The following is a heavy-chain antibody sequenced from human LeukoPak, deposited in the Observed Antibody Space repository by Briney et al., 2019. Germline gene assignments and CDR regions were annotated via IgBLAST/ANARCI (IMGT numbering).Heavy chain of an antibody. CDR2: INPNSGGT. V-gene: IGHV1-2*02. D-gene: IGHD2-15*01. CDR1: GYTFTGHY. J-gene: IGHJ5*02. Sequence: ASVKVSCKASGYTFTGHYMHWVRQAPGQGLEWMGWINPNSGGTNFAQKFQGRVTMTRDTSISTAYMELSRLRSDDTAVYYCARGRAATKTLYWFDPWGQGTLVTVSS. CDR3: ARGRAATKTLYWFDP.